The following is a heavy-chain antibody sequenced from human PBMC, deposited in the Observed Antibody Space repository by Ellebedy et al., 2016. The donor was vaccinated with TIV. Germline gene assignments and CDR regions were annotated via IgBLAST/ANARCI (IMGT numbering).Heavy chain of an antibody. CDR2: ISNSGNT. V-gene: IGHV4-59*01. CDR3: ARSMTTAISD. D-gene: IGHD4-17*01. CDR1: GASISSYY. Sequence: SETLSLTXSVSGASISSYYGNWVRQPPGKGLEWIGYISNSGNTKYNPSLKSRVTISVDKSKNQFYLELSSVTAADTAVYYCARSMTTAISDWGRGTLVTVSS. J-gene: IGHJ4*02.